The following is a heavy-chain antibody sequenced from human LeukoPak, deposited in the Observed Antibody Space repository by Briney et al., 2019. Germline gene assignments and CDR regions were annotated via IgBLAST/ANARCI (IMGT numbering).Heavy chain of an antibody. D-gene: IGHD3-22*01. CDR1: GGSFSGYY. Sequence: ETLSLTCAVYGGSFSGYYWSWIRQPPGKGLEWIGEINHSGSTNYNPSLKSRVTISVDTSKNQLSLKLSSVTAADTAVYYCARSYYYYDSSGPIDYWGQGTLVTVSS. J-gene: IGHJ4*02. V-gene: IGHV4-34*01. CDR2: INHSGST. CDR3: ARSYYYYDSSGPIDY.